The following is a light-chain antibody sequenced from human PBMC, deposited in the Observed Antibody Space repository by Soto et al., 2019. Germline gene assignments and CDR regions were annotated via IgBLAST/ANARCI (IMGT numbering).Light chain of an antibody. CDR1: SSDVGDYNY. V-gene: IGLV2-8*01. J-gene: IGLJ1*01. CDR3: SSYAGSLYI. CDR2: EVS. Sequence: QSALTQPTSASGSTGQSVTISCTGTSSDVGDYNYVSWYQQHPGKAPKLMIYEVSKRPSGVPDRFSGSKSGNTASLTVSGLQAEDEADYYCSSYAGSLYIFGTGTKLTV.